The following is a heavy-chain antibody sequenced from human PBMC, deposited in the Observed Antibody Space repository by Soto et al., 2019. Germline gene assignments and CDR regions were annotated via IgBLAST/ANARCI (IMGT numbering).Heavy chain of an antibody. D-gene: IGHD6-13*01. Sequence: SVKVSCKASGGTFSSYAISWVRQAPGQGLEWMGGIIPIFGTANYAQKFQGRVTITADESTSTAYMELSSLRSEDTAVYYCARVGSSWYGDYYYYGMDVWGQGTTVTVSS. CDR2: IIPIFGTA. J-gene: IGHJ6*02. CDR3: ARVGSSWYGDYYYYGMDV. CDR1: GGTFSSYA. V-gene: IGHV1-69*13.